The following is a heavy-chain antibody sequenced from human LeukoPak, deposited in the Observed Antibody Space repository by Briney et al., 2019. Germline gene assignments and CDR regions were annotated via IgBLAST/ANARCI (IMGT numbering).Heavy chain of an antibody. J-gene: IGHJ5*02. Sequence: ASVKVSCKASGGTFSSYAIRWVRQAPGQGLEWMGGIIPICGTANYAQKFQGRVTITTDESTSTAYMELSSLRSEDTAVYYCARGLGQWLAPFDPWGQGTLVTVSS. CDR2: IIPICGTA. V-gene: IGHV1-69*05. CDR3: ARGLGQWLAPFDP. D-gene: IGHD6-19*01. CDR1: GGTFSSYA.